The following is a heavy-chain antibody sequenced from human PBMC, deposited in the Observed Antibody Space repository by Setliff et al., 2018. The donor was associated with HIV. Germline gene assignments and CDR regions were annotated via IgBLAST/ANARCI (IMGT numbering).Heavy chain of an antibody. D-gene: IGHD3-16*01. CDR2: VYHSGKT. Sequence: SETLSLTCTVSGQFISDGYYWGWIRQPPGKGLEWIGSVYHSGKTYYNPSLKSRVTMSENTSKNQISLMLRSMPAADTAVYYCAKHDFGEGSCFDPWGQGSLVTVSS. J-gene: IGHJ5*02. CDR3: AKHDFGEGSCFDP. V-gene: IGHV4-38-2*02. CDR1: GQFISDGYY.